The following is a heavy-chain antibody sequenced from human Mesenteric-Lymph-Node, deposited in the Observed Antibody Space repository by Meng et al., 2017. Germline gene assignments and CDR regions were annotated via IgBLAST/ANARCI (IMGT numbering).Heavy chain of an antibody. J-gene: IGHJ4*02. V-gene: IGHV4-34*01. D-gene: IGHD3-10*01. CDR2: INHSGST. Sequence: SETLSLTCAVYGGSFSDYDWSWIRQPPGKGLEWIGEINHSGSTNYNPSLKSRVTMSVDTSKNQSSLKLNSVTAADTAVYYCAREGVVRGVIVYWGQGTLVTVSS. CDR1: GGSFSDYD. CDR3: AREGVVRGVIVY.